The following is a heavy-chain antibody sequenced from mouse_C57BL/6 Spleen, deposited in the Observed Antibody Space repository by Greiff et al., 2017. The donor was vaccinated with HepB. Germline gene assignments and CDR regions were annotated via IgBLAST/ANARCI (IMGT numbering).Heavy chain of an antibody. CDR3: ARGGDYYGYDAGYAMDY. D-gene: IGHD2-2*01. Sequence: EVKLEESGPGLVKPSQSLSLTCSVTGYSITSGYYWNWIRQFPGNKLEWMGYISYDGSNNYNPSLKNRISITRDTSKNQFFLKLNSVTTEDTATYYCARGGDYYGYDAGYAMDYWGQGTSVTVSS. J-gene: IGHJ4*01. CDR2: ISYDGSN. CDR1: GYSITSGYY. V-gene: IGHV3-6*01.